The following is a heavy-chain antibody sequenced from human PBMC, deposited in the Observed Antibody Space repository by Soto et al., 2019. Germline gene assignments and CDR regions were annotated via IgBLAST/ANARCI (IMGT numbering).Heavy chain of an antibody. CDR2: IYYSGST. J-gene: IGHJ6*02. CDR3: SRDPTVTHFYGMDF. CDR1: GDSVRSGSYY. D-gene: IGHD4-17*01. Sequence: PPETLSHTCPVPGDSVRSGSYYWSWSGQPPGKGLEWIGYIYYSGSTNYNPSLKSRVTISVDTSKNQFSLKLSSVTAADTAVYYLSRDPTVTHFYGMDFWGQWTTVTVS. V-gene: IGHV4-61*01.